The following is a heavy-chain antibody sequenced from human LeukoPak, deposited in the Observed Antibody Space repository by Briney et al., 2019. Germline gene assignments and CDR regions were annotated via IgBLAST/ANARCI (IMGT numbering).Heavy chain of an antibody. V-gene: IGHV6-1*01. CDR3: ARGIAVADTRAEYFQH. D-gene: IGHD6-19*01. Sequence: SQTLSLTCAISGDSVSSNSAAWNWIRQSPSRGLEWLGRTYYRSKWYNDYAVSVKSRITINPDTSKNQFSLQLNSVTPEDTAVYYCARGIAVADTRAEYFQHWGQGALVTVSS. CDR1: GDSVSSNSAA. CDR2: TYYRSKWYN. J-gene: IGHJ1*01.